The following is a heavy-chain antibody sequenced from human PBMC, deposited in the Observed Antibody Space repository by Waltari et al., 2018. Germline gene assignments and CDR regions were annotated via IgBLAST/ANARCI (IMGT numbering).Heavy chain of an antibody. Sequence: QLQLQESGPRLVKPSETLSLTCTVPGDSLRNDDHHWGWIRQSPGKGLEWIGNVHFSGRTYQNPSLRSRVTISIDASKNQFSLKMNSVTPADTAVFYCARRGQDDYSRLFDYWGQGILVVVSA. D-gene: IGHD4-4*01. CDR2: VHFSGRT. CDR1: GDSLRNDDHH. V-gene: IGHV4-39*07. J-gene: IGHJ4*01. CDR3: ARRGQDDYSRLFDY.